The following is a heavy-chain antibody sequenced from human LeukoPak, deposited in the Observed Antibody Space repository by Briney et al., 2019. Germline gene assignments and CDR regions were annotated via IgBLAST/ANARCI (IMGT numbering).Heavy chain of an antibody. CDR2: IYYSGST. Sequence: SETLSLTCAVSGGSISSGGYYWSWIRQPPGKGLEWIGYIYYSGSTNYNPSLKSRVTISVDTSKNQFSLKLSSVTAADTAVYYCARASSSWHDYWGQGTLVTVSS. CDR1: GGSISSGGYY. V-gene: IGHV4-61*08. D-gene: IGHD6-13*01. J-gene: IGHJ4*02. CDR3: ARASSSWHDY.